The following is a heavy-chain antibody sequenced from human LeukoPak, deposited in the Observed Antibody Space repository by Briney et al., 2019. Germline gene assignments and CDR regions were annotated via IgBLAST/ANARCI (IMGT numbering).Heavy chain of an antibody. CDR2: INPSGGST. Sequence: ASVKVSCKASGYTFTSYYMHWVRQAPGQGLEWMGIINPSGGSTSYAQKFQGRVTMTRNTSISTAYMELSSLRSEDTAVYYCATAVGNYDILTGYYEFDYWGQGTLVTVSS. V-gene: IGHV1-46*01. J-gene: IGHJ4*02. CDR1: GYTFTSYY. D-gene: IGHD3-9*01. CDR3: ATAVGNYDILTGYYEFDY.